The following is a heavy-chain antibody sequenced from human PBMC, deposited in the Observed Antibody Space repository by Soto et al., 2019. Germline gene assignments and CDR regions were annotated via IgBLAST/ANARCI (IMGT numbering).Heavy chain of an antibody. CDR3: AKGWLVPNWFDP. CDR2: ISYDGSNK. CDR1: GFTFSSYA. J-gene: IGHJ5*02. Sequence: QVQLVESGGGVVQPGRSLRLSCAASGFTFSSYAMHWVRQAPGKGLEWVAVISYDGSNKYYADSVKGRFTISRDNSKNTLYLQMNSLRAEDTAVYYCAKGWLVPNWFDPWGQGTLVTVSS. V-gene: IGHV3-30*04. D-gene: IGHD6-19*01.